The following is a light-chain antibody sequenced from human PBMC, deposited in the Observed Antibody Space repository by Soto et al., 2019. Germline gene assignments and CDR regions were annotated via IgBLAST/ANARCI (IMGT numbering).Light chain of an antibody. J-gene: IGLJ3*02. CDR3: QSYDSSNHEV. V-gene: IGLV6-57*03. CDR2: EDN. CDR1: SGSIASNY. Sequence: NFMLTQPHSVSESPGKTVTISCTRSSGSIASNYVQWYQQRPGSAPTTVIYEDNQRPSGVPDRFSGSIDSSSNSASLTISGLKTEDAADYYCQSYDSSNHEVFGGGTMLTVL.